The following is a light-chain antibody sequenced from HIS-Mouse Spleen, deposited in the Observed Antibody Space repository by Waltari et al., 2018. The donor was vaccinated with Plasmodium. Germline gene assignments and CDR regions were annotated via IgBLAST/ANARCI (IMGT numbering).Light chain of an antibody. V-gene: IGKV3-15*01. CDR1: QSVSSN. Sequence: EIVMTQSPATLSVSPGERATLSCRASQSVSSNLAWYQQKPGRAPRPLIYGASTRATGIPARLSGSGSGTEFTLTISSLQSEDFAVYYCQQYNNWSFTFGPGTKVDIK. CDR2: GAS. J-gene: IGKJ3*01. CDR3: QQYNNWSFT.